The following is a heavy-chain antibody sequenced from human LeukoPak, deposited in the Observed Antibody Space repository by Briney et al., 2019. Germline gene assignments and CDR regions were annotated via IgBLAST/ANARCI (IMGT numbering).Heavy chain of an antibody. CDR2: VPYSGST. Sequence: SETLSLTCTVSGGSISSSSYYWGWIRQPPGKGLEWIGSVPYSGSTDYNPSLKSQVTVSVDTSKNQFSLKLSSVTAADTAVYYCARLDSRGGDDYWGQGILVTVSS. D-gene: IGHD3-22*01. CDR3: ARLDSRGGDDY. J-gene: IGHJ4*02. CDR1: GGSISSSSYY. V-gene: IGHV4-39*01.